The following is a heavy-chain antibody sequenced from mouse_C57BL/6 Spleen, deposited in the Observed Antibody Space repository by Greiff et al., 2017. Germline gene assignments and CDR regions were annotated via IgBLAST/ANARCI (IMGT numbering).Heavy chain of an antibody. J-gene: IGHJ2*01. CDR2: ISSGGSYT. CDR3: TRWDSPFDY. V-gene: IGHV5-6*01. CDR1: GFTFSSYG. Sequence: EVKLVESGGDLVKPGGSLKLSCAASGFTFSSYGMSWVRQTPDKRLEWVATISSGGSYTYYPDSVKGRFTISRDNAKNTLYLQMSSLKSEDTAMYYCTRWDSPFDYWGQGTTLTVSS. D-gene: IGHD4-1*01.